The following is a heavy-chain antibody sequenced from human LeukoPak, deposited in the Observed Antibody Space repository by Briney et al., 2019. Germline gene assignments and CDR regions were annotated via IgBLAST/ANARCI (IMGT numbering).Heavy chain of an antibody. D-gene: IGHD2-2*01. V-gene: IGHV4-39*07. Sequence: PSETLSLTCTVSGASVRSSGYYWGWIRQPPGKGLEWIGSIYSSGSTYYNPSLKSRVTISVDTSKNQFSLKLTSVTAADTAVYYCARRDVVVIPAARYYYYYIDVWGKGTTVTVSS. CDR3: ARRDVVVIPAARYYYYYIDV. CDR1: GASVRSSGYY. CDR2: IYSSGST. J-gene: IGHJ6*03.